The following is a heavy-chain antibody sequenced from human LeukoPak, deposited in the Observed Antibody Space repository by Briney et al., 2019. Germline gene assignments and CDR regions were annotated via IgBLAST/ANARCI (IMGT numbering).Heavy chain of an antibody. CDR3: ARDGRYCGSTSCRLNWFDP. CDR2: INPSVGST. CDR1: EYTLTIYY. D-gene: IGHD2-2*01. V-gene: IGHV1-46*01. Sequence: ASVKVSSKASEYTLTIYYMHCVRQASEQGLEWMGIINPSVGSTSYAQKFQGGGTMTTDTSTSTIYMELSRLRSEDTAVYYCARDGRYCGSTSCRLNWFDPWGQGTLVTVSS. J-gene: IGHJ5*02.